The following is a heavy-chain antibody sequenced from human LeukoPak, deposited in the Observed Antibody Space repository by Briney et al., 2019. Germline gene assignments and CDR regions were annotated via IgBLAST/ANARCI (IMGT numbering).Heavy chain of an antibody. CDR3: VRGYSYGFYFDY. CDR1: GYIFTNYG. J-gene: IGHJ4*02. Sequence: ASVKVSCKTSGYIFTNYGVSWVRQAPGQGLEWMGWINVYNGHTIYAQEFQGRVTLTTDASTSTAHMDLRSLRSDDTAVYYCVRGYSYGFYFDYWGQGSLVTVSS. V-gene: IGHV1-18*01. CDR2: INVYNGHT. D-gene: IGHD5-18*01.